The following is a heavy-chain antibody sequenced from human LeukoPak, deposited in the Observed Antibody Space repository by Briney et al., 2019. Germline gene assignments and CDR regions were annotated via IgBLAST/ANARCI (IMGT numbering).Heavy chain of an antibody. CDR1: GYSFTNNF. J-gene: IGHJ5*02. D-gene: IGHD5-12*01. CDR3: ARDNSVGDSAWWFDP. CDR2: INPSGDNT. V-gene: IGHV1-46*01. Sequence: GASVKVSCKASGYSFTNNFMHWVRQAPGQGLEWMGIINPSGDNTWYAQMFQGRVTMTRDMATSTDYMEVSSLRSEDTAVYYCARDNSVGDSAWWFDPWGQGTLVTVSS.